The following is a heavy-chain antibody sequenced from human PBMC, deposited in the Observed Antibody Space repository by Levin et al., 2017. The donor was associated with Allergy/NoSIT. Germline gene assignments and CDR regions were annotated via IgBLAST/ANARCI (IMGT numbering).Heavy chain of an antibody. CDR2: IKSKTDGGTT. J-gene: IGHJ4*02. V-gene: IGHV3-15*05. CDR3: TNWNSDY. Sequence: GESLKISCAASGFTFSNAWMSWVRQAPGKGLEWVGRIKSKTDGGTTDYAAPVKGRFTNSREDAKNTLYLQMNSLKTEDTAVYSCTNWNSDYWGQGTLVTVSS. D-gene: IGHD1-7*01. CDR1: GFTFSNAW.